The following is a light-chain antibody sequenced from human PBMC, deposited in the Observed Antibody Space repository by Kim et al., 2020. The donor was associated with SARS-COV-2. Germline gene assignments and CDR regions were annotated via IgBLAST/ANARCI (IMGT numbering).Light chain of an antibody. CDR1: SGHSTYT. CDR3: QTRGTGFRM. J-gene: IGLJ3*02. Sequence: QLVLTQSPSASASLGASVKLTCTLSSGHSTYTIAWHQQQPEKGPRYLMKVNSDGSHSKGDGIPDRFSGSSSGAERYLTISSLQSDDEADYYCQTRGTGFRMFGGGTKLTVL. V-gene: IGLV4-69*01. CDR2: VNSDGSH.